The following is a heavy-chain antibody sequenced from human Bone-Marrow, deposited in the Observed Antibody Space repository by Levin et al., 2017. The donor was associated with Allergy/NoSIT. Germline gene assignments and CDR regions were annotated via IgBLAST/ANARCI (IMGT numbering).Heavy chain of an antibody. CDR1: GFPFSSFA. V-gene: IGHV3-23*01. J-gene: IGHJ6*02. D-gene: IGHD3-22*01. CDR3: AKDLYDSSGFYYYGLDG. Sequence: GESLKISCAASGFPFSSFAMSWVRQAPGKGLEWVSTISNSGSSKYYADSVKGRFTISRDNSKHTLSLQMNSLRAEDTAVYYCAKDLYDSSGFYYYGLDGWVQGTTVTVSS. CDR2: ISNSGSSK.